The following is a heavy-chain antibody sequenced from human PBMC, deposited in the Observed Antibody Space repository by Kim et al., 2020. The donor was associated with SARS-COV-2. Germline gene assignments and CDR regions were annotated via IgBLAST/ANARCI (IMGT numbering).Heavy chain of an antibody. D-gene: IGHD3-22*01. CDR3: ARVDSSGYYTRGFDY. V-gene: IGHV3-7*01. J-gene: IGHJ4*02. Sequence: GGSLRLSCAASGFTFSSYWMSWVRQAPGKGLEWVANIKQDGSEKYYVDSVKARFTISRDNAKNSLYLQMNSLRAEDTAVYYCARVDSSGYYTRGFDYWGQGTLVTVSS. CDR2: IKQDGSEK. CDR1: GFTFSSYW.